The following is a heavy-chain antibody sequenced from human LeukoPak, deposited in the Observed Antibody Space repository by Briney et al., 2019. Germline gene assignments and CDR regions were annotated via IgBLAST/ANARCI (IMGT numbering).Heavy chain of an antibody. V-gene: IGHV3-30*18. CDR3: AKATKLVAPIWDNWFDP. CDR2: ISYDGSNE. J-gene: IGHJ5*02. CDR1: GCTFSSYA. D-gene: IGHD2-21*02. Sequence: TGGSLRLSCAASGCTFSSYAMHWVRQAPGKGLEWVAVISYDGSNEYYEDSVKGRFTISRDNSKNTLYLQMNSLRAEDTAVYYCAKATKLVAPIWDNWFDPWGQGTLVTVSS.